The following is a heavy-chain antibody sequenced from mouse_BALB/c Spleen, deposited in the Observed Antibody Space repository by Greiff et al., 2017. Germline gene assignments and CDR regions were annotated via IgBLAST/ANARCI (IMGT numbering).Heavy chain of an antibody. Sequence: VQLQQSGAELAKPGASVKMSCKASGYTFTSYWMHWVKQRPGQGLEWIGYINPSTGYTEYNQKFKDKATLTADKSSSTAYMQLSSLTSEDSAVYYCARFDGSYAMDYWGQGTSVTVSS. V-gene: IGHV1-7*01. CDR3: ARFDGSYAMDY. D-gene: IGHD1-1*02. J-gene: IGHJ4*01. CDR1: GYTFTSYW. CDR2: INPSTGYT.